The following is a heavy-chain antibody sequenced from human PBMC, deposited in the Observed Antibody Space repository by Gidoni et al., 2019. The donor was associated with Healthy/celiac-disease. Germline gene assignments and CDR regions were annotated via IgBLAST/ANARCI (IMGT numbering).Heavy chain of an antibody. J-gene: IGHJ4*02. CDR2: IYYSGST. CDR3: ARAITIFGVVPYYFDY. V-gene: IGHV4-59*01. D-gene: IGHD3-3*01. Sequence: QVQLQESGPGLVKPSETLSLTCTVSGGSISSYYWSWIRQPPGKGLEWIGYIYYSGSTNYNPSLKSRVTISVDTSKNQFSLKLSSVTAADTAVYYCARAITIFGVVPYYFDYWGQGTLVTVSS. CDR1: GGSISSYY.